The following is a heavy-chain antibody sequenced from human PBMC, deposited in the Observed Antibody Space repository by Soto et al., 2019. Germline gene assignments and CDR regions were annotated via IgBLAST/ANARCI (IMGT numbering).Heavy chain of an antibody. D-gene: IGHD1-1*01. V-gene: IGHV3-49*03. CDR3: TRDLLQLGRAPGWFDP. CDR1: GFTFGDYA. CDR2: IRSKAYGGTT. Sequence: GGSLRLSCTASGFTFGDYAMSWFRQAPGKGLEWVGFIRSKAYGGTTEYAASVKGRFTISRDDSKSIAYLQMNSLKTEDTAVYYCTRDLLQLGRAPGWFDPWGQGTLVTVSS. J-gene: IGHJ5*02.